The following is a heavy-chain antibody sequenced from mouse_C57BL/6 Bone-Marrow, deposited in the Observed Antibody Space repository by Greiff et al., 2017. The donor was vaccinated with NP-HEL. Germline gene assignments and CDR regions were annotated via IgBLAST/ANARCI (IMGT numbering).Heavy chain of an antibody. V-gene: IGHV10-1*01. J-gene: IGHJ3*01. Sequence: EVQGVESGGGLVQPKGSLKLSCAASGFSFNTYAMNWVRQAPGKGLEWVARIRSKSNNYATYYADSVKDRFTISRDDSESMLYLQMNNLKTEDTAMYYCVRQGYGTFAYWGQGTLVTVSA. CDR1: GFSFNTYA. CDR2: IRSKSNNYAT. D-gene: IGHD1-1*01. CDR3: VRQGYGTFAY.